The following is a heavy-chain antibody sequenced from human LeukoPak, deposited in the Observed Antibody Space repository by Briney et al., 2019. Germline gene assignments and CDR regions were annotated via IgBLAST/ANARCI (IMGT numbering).Heavy chain of an antibody. CDR1: GGSISSSSYY. Sequence: SETLSLTCTVSGGSISSSSYYWGWIRQHPGKGLEWIGYIYYSGGTYYNPSLKSRVTISVDTSKNQFSLKLSSVTAADTAVYYCARGRSDYDILTGYSSTRDCMDVWGQGTTVTVSS. V-gene: IGHV4-31*03. D-gene: IGHD3-9*01. J-gene: IGHJ6*02. CDR2: IYYSGGT. CDR3: ARGRSDYDILTGYSSTRDCMDV.